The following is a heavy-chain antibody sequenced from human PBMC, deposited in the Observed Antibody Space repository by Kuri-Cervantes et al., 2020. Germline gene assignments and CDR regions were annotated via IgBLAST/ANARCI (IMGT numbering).Heavy chain of an antibody. CDR2: ISGSGGST. J-gene: IGHJ5*02. Sequence: GESLKISCAASGFTFSSYAMSWVRQAPGKGLEWVSAISGSGGSTYYADSVKGRFTISRDNSKNTLYLQMNSLRAEDTAVYYCARVSPEYCSGGSCYSGWFDPWGQGTLVTVSS. CDR1: GFTFSSYA. V-gene: IGHV3-23*01. D-gene: IGHD2-15*01. CDR3: ARVSPEYCSGGSCYSGWFDP.